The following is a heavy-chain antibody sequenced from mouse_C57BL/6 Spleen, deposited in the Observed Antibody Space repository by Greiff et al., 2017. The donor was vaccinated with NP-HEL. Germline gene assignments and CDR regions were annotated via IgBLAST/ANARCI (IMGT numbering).Heavy chain of an antibody. D-gene: IGHD2-5*01. Sequence: QVQLQQPGAELVKPGASVKLSCKASGYTFTSYWMHWVKQRPGQGLEWIGMIHPNSGSTNYNEKFKSKATLTADKSSSTAYMQLSSLTSEDSAVYFCAKTDYSNYVGYFDYWGQGTTLTVSS. V-gene: IGHV1-64*01. CDR2: IHPNSGST. CDR3: AKTDYSNYVGYFDY. J-gene: IGHJ2*01. CDR1: GYTFTSYW.